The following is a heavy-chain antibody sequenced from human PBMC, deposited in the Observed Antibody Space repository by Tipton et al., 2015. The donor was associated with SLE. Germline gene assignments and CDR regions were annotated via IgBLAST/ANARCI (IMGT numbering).Heavy chain of an antibody. CDR3: ARMGNIAYYFDY. J-gene: IGHJ4*02. CDR1: RGSISSSSYF. CDR2: IYYSGST. Sequence: TLSLTCTVSRGSISSSSYFWGWIRQPPGKGLEWIGSIYYSGSTYYNPTLKSRVTISVDTSKNQFSLNLGSVAAADTAVYYCARMGNIAYYFDYWGQGTLVTVSS. D-gene: IGHD2/OR15-2a*01. V-gene: IGHV4-39*01.